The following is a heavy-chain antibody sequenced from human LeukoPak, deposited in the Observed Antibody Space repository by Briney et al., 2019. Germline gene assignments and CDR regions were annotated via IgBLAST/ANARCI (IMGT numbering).Heavy chain of an antibody. V-gene: IGHV1-46*01. J-gene: IGHJ4*02. CDR2: INPSGGST. D-gene: IGHD4-17*01. CDR3: AKYGLSPYFDY. Sequence: GASVKVSCKASGYTFTSYYIHWVRQAPGQGPEWMGLINPSGGSTSNAQKFQGRVTMTRDMSTSTVYMELSSLTSEDMAIYYCAKYGLSPYFDYWGQGTLVTVSS. CDR1: GYTFTSYY.